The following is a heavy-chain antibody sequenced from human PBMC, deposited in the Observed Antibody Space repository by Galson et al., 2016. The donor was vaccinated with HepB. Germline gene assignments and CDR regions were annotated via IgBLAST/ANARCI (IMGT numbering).Heavy chain of an antibody. CDR2: ISVSGGTT. D-gene: IGHD2-2*01. Sequence: SLRLSCAASGFTFSSYAMYWVRQAPGKGLEWVSGISVSGGTTYYADSVKGRFTISRDTSKNTLFLQMNSLRAEDTAVYYCTRREGTYCSSNSCYYAYWGQGTLVTVSS. CDR1: GFTFSSYA. V-gene: IGHV3-23*01. J-gene: IGHJ4*02. CDR3: TRREGTYCSSNSCYYAY.